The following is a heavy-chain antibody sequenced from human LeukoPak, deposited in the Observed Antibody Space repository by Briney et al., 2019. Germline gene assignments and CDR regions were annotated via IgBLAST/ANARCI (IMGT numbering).Heavy chain of an antibody. Sequence: PGGSLRLSCAASGFTFSSYAMSWVRQAPGKGLEWVSSISSSSSYIYYADSVKGRFTISRDNAKNSLYLQMNSLRAEDTAVYYCASPRSGYSGYDLDYWGQGTLVTVSS. CDR2: ISSSSSYI. CDR3: ASPRSGYSGYDLDY. V-gene: IGHV3-21*01. J-gene: IGHJ4*02. D-gene: IGHD5-12*01. CDR1: GFTFSSYA.